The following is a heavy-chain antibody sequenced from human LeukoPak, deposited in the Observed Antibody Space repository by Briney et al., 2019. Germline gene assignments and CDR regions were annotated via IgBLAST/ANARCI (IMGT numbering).Heavy chain of an antibody. CDR3: ARPARGYYDFWSGYYLVV. CDR1: GGTFSSYT. CDR2: IIPILGIA. V-gene: IGHV1-69*02. J-gene: IGHJ4*02. D-gene: IGHD3-3*01. Sequence: SVKVSCKASGGTFSSYTISWVRQAPGQGLEWMGRIIPILGIANYAQKFQGRVTITRNTSISTAYMELSSLRSEDTAVYYCARPARGYYDFWSGYYLVVWGQGTLVTVSS.